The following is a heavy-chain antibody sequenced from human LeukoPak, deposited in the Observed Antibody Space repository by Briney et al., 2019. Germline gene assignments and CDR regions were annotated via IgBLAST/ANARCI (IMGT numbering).Heavy chain of an antibody. CDR1: GGSISSSNW. CDR3: ASLYCGGDCYVGGYYYGMDV. CDR2: INHSGST. Sequence: SGTLSLTCAVSGGSISSSNWWSWVRQPPGKGLEWIGEINHSGSTNYNPSLKSRVTISVDKSKNQFSLKLSSVTAADTAVYYCASLYCGGDCYVGGYYYGMDVWGQGTTVTVSS. J-gene: IGHJ6*02. V-gene: IGHV4-4*02. D-gene: IGHD2-21*02.